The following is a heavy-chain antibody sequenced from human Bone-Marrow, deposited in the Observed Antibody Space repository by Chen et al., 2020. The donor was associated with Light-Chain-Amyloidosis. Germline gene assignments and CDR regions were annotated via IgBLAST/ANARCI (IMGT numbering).Heavy chain of an antibody. CDR2: INQNGTER. CDR1: GLIFSRFW. Sequence: EVQLLESGGGLVQPGESLTLSCVASGLIFSRFWMTWVRQRPVKGLEWVANINQNGTERYYVDSVKGRFTISRDNTKSSVYLQMNALRAEDTAVYYCARANYWGSYRYNAQGFDYWGRGTLVTVSS. V-gene: IGHV3-7*03. CDR3: ARANYWGSYRYNAQGFDY. D-gene: IGHD3-16*02. J-gene: IGHJ4*02.